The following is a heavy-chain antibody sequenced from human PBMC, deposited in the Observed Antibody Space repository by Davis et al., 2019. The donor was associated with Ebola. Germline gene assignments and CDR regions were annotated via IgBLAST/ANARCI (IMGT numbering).Heavy chain of an antibody. CDR2: ISSSSSYI. CDR3: ARGVVAAASDAFDI. J-gene: IGHJ3*02. Sequence: GGSLRLSCAASGFTFSSYSMNWVRQAPGKGLEWVSSISSSSSYIYYADSVKGRFTISRDNSKNTLYLQMNSLRAEDTAVYYCARGVVAAASDAFDIWGQGTMVTVSS. V-gene: IGHV3-21*04. D-gene: IGHD2-15*01. CDR1: GFTFSSYS.